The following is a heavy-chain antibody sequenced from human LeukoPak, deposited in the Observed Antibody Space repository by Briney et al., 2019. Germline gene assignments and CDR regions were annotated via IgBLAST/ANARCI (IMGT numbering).Heavy chain of an antibody. CDR2: INTNTGNP. J-gene: IGHJ3*02. CDR1: GYTFTSYA. CDR3: ASSGSPDAFDI. Sequence: ASVKVSCKASGYTFTSYAMNRVRQAPGQGLEWMGWINTNTGNPTYAQGFTGRFVFSLDTSVSTAYLQISSLKAEDTAVYYCASSGSPDAFDIWGQGTMVTVSS. D-gene: IGHD3-22*01. V-gene: IGHV7-4-1*02.